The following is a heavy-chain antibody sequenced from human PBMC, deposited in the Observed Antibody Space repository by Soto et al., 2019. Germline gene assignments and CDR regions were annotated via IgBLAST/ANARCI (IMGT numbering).Heavy chain of an antibody. V-gene: IGHV3-33*06. J-gene: IGHJ4*02. CDR1: GFTISSYG. D-gene: IGHD3-3*01. CDR2: IWYDGSSK. Sequence: QVKLGESGGGVVQPRRSLRLSCAVSGFTISSYGMHWVRQAPGKGLEWVALIWYDGSSKFYADSVKGRFTISRDNSKNTLSLEMSSLRAEDTAMYYCAKPSYDFWSGYYHPFDGWGQGTLVTVSS. CDR3: AKPSYDFWSGYYHPFDG.